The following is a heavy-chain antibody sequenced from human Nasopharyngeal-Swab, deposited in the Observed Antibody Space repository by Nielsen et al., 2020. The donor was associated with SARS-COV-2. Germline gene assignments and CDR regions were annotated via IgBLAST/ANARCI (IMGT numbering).Heavy chain of an antibody. CDR1: GGTFSSYA. D-gene: IGHD6-13*01. CDR2: IIPILGIA. Sequence: SVKVSCKASGGTFSSYAISWVRQAPGQGLEWMGRIIPILGIANYAQKFQGRVTITADKSTSTAYMELSSLRSGDTAVYYCARGYSSSWDFDYWGQGTLVTVSS. CDR3: ARGYSSSWDFDY. V-gene: IGHV1-69*04. J-gene: IGHJ4*02.